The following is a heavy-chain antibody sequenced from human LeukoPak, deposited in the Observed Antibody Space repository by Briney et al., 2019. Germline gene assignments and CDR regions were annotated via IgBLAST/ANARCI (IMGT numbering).Heavy chain of an antibody. Sequence: GESLKISCKGSGYSFTSYWIGWVRQMPGKGLEWMEIIYPGDSDARYSPSFQGQVTISADKSISTAYLQWSSLKASDTAMYYCARRSCSSTSCYMYYGMDVWGQGTTVTVSS. CDR2: IYPGDSDA. CDR1: GYSFTSYW. V-gene: IGHV5-51*01. D-gene: IGHD2-2*02. CDR3: ARRSCSSTSCYMYYGMDV. J-gene: IGHJ6*02.